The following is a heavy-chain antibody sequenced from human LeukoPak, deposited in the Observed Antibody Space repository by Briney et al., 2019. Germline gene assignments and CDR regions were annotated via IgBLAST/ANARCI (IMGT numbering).Heavy chain of an antibody. V-gene: IGHV3-9*01. CDR1: GFTFGGYA. D-gene: IGHD5-24*01. CDR3: AKELRGYNFGLDY. J-gene: IGHJ4*02. Sequence: PGGSLRLSCAASGFTFGGYAMHWVRQAPGKGLEWVSGISWNSGSIGYADSVKGRFTISRDNAKNSLYLQMNSLRAEDTALYYCAKELRGYNFGLDYWGQGTLVPVSS. CDR2: ISWNSGSI.